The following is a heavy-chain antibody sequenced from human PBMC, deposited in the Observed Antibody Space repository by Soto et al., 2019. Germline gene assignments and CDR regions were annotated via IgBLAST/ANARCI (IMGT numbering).Heavy chain of an antibody. CDR3: ASRGLGGSGSVDY. CDR2: INHSGST. J-gene: IGHJ4*02. CDR1: GGSFSGYY. V-gene: IGHV4-34*01. D-gene: IGHD3-10*01. Sequence: QVQLQQWGAGLLKPSETLSLTCAVYGGSFSGYYWSWIRQPPGKGLEWIGEINHSGSTNYNPPLKSRVTKSVDTSKNQFSLKLSSVTAADTAVYYCASRGLGGSGSVDYWGQGTLVTVSS.